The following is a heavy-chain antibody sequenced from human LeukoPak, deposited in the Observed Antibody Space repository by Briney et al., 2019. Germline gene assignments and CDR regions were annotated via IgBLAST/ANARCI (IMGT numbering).Heavy chain of an antibody. J-gene: IGHJ6*03. CDR2: IKPNSGGT. CDR3: AREFNWNYSYYYMDV. D-gene: IGHD1-20*01. CDR1: GYTFTGYY. Sequence: ASVKVSCKASGYTFTGYYMHWVRQAPGQGREWMGWIKPNSGGTNYAQKFQGRVTMTRDTSSSTAYMELSRLRSDDTAVYYCAREFNWNYSYYYMDVWGKGTTVTVSS. V-gene: IGHV1-2*02.